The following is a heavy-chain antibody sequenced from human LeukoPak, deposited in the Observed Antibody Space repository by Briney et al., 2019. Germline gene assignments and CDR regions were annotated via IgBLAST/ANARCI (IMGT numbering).Heavy chain of an antibody. J-gene: IGHJ4*02. CDR3: TVEEKGSGDY. D-gene: IGHD1-14*01. V-gene: IGHV3-23*01. Sequence: RAGGSLRLSCAASGFTFSNYGMGWVRQTPGKGLEWLSSVSGSGANTYYADSVKGRFTISRDNSKNTLYLQMNSLKTEDTAVYYCTVEEKGSGDYWGQGTLVTVSS. CDR1: GFTFSNYG. CDR2: VSGSGANT.